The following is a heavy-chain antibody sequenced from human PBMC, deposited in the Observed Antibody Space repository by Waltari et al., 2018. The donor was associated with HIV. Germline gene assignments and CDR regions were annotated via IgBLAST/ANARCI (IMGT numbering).Heavy chain of an antibody. D-gene: IGHD3-22*01. CDR3: ATGVRYYGP. V-gene: IGHV3-53*01. J-gene: IGHJ5*02. CDR2: IYPDDTT. Sequence: EVLLAESGGGLIQPGGSLGLSCTAFTPSSSAKHVTWIRQAPGGSLEWVAVIYPDDTTHYADSVSGRFTISRAKSRTKVFLLMNSLFVDDTATYFCATGVRYYGPWGQGTRVTVSS. CDR1: TPSSSAKH.